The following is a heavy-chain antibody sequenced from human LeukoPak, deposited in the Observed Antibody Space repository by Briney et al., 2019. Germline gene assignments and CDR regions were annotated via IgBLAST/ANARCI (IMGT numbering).Heavy chain of an antibody. CDR2: IIPIFGTA. V-gene: IGHV1-69*13. D-gene: IGHD6-19*01. CDR1: GGTFSSYA. Sequence: SVKVSCQASGGTFSSYAISWVRQAPGQGLEWMGGIIPIFGTANYAQKFQGRVTITADESTSTAYMELRSLRSDDTAVYYCARRESSGWQSIDYWGQGTLVTVSS. J-gene: IGHJ4*02. CDR3: ARRESSGWQSIDY.